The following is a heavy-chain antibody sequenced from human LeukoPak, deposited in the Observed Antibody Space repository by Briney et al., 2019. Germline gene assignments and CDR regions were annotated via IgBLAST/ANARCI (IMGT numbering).Heavy chain of an antibody. CDR3: ARDLKEGGSQQWLGNWFDP. D-gene: IGHD6-19*01. CDR1: GYTFTSYG. CDR2: ISAYNGNT. J-gene: IGHJ5*02. V-gene: IGHV1-18*01. Sequence: ASVKVSCKASGYTFTSYGISWVRQAPGQGLEWMGWISAYNGNTNYAQKLQGRVTMTTDTSTSTAYMELRSLGSDDTAVYYCARDLKEGGSQQWLGNWFDPWGQGTLVTVSS.